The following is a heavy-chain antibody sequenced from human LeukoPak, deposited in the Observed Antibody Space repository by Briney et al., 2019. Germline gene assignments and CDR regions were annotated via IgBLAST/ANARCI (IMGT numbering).Heavy chain of an antibody. Sequence: GGSLRLSCAASGFTFSSYAMSWVRQAPGKGLEWVSAISGNGDNTYYADSVKGRFTISRDNSKNTLYLQMNSLRAEDTAVYYCAKDLSSAAAAPDAFDIWGQGTMVTVSS. J-gene: IGHJ3*02. D-gene: IGHD6-13*01. CDR1: GFTFSSYA. CDR2: ISGNGDNT. CDR3: AKDLSSAAAAPDAFDI. V-gene: IGHV3-23*01.